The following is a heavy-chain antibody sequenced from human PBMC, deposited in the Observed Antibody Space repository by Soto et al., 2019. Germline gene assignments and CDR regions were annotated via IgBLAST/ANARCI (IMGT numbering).Heavy chain of an antibody. CDR3: AKGAVDIVVVVAAKDGAPYYFDY. D-gene: IGHD2-15*01. J-gene: IGHJ4*02. Sequence: GGSLRLSCAASGFTFSSYGMHWVRQAPGKGLEWVAVISYDGSNKYYADSVKGRFTISRDNSKNTLYLQMNSLRAEDTAVYYCAKGAVDIVVVVAAKDGAPYYFDYWGQGTLVTVSS. CDR1: GFTFSSYG. CDR2: ISYDGSNK. V-gene: IGHV3-30*18.